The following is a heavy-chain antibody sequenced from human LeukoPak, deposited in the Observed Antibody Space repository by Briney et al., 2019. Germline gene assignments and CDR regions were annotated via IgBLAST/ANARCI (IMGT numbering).Heavy chain of an antibody. CDR2: ISGSGGST. CDR1: GFTFSSYG. CDR3: AKDSRYCSSTSCYPEPRWFDP. Sequence: PGGSLRLSCAASGFTFSSYGMHWVRQAPGKGLEWVSAISGSGGSTYYADSVKGRFTISRDNSKNTLYLQMNSLRAEDTAVYYCAKDSRYCSSTSCYPEPRWFDPWGQGTLVTVSS. D-gene: IGHD2-2*01. J-gene: IGHJ5*02. V-gene: IGHV3-NL1*01.